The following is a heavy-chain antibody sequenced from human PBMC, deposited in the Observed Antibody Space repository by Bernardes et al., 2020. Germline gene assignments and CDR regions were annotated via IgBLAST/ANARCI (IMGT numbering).Heavy chain of an antibody. J-gene: IGHJ4*02. CDR3: AQSDFDWLFNFDA. CDR2: ISFNGGTT. D-gene: IGHD3-9*01. V-gene: IGHV3-23*01. CDR1: GLTFSNFA. Sequence: GGSLRLSCAASGLTFSNFAMNWVRQAPGKGLEWVSVISFNGGTTYYADSVKGRFTISRDNSKNTLYLQMNSLRAEDTAVYYCAQSDFDWLFNFDAWGQGTLVTVS.